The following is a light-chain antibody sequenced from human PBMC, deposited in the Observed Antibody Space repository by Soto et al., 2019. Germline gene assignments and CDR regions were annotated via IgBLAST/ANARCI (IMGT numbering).Light chain of an antibody. CDR1: QSVRSN. V-gene: IGKV3-15*01. J-gene: IGKJ5*01. CDR3: QQSYSTPIT. Sequence: EIVMTQSPATLSVSPGERATLSCRASQSVRSNLAWYQQKPGQAPRLLIYGASTRATGIPARFSGSGSGTEFTLTISSLQSEDFATYYCQQSYSTPITFGQGTRLEI. CDR2: GAS.